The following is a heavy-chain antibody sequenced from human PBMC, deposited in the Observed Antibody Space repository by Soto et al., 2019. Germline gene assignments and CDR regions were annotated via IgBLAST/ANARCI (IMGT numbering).Heavy chain of an antibody. Sequence: ASVKVSCKASGYTFTGYDMHWVRQAPGQGLEWMGWINPNSGGTNYAQKFQGWVTMTRDTSISTAYMELSRLRSDDTAVYYCARDYYYGSGSYSGMDVWGQGTTVTVSS. V-gene: IGHV1-2*04. J-gene: IGHJ6*02. D-gene: IGHD3-10*01. CDR1: GYTFTGYD. CDR3: ARDYYYGSGSYSGMDV. CDR2: INPNSGGT.